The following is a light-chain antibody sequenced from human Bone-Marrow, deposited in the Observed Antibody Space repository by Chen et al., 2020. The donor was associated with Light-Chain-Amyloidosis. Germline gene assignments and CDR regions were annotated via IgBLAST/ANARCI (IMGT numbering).Light chain of an antibody. CDR2: ATS. CDR1: QSIRSW. J-gene: IGKJ1*01. Sequence: DIQLTQSPSTLSASIGDRVTLTCRASQSIRSWLAWYQQKPGKAPRLLIYATSTLHSGVPSRFSGSGSGTDFTLTITYLQPDDFTTYYCHQYYTYPWTFGQGTKVDLK. V-gene: IGKV1-5*01. CDR3: HQYYTYPWT.